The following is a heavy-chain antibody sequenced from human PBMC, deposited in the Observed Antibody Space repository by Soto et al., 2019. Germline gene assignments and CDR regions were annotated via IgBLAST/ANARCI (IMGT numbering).Heavy chain of an antibody. CDR1: GFTFSSYA. Sequence: PGGSLRLSCAASGFTFSSYAMSWVRQAPGKGLEWVSAISGSGGGTYYADSVKGRFTISRDNSKNTLYLQMNSLRAEDTAVYYCANMIVVVGGFDYWGQGTLVTVSS. CDR2: ISGSGGGT. J-gene: IGHJ4*02. CDR3: ANMIVVVGGFDY. D-gene: IGHD3-22*01. V-gene: IGHV3-23*01.